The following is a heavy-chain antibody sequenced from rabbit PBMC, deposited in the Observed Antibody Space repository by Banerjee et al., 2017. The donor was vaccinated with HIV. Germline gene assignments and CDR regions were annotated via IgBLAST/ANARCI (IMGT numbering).Heavy chain of an antibody. CDR1: GFDFSSTYY. D-gene: IGHD1-1*01. CDR3: ARHETGTSGWNFAL. V-gene: IGHV1S40*01. CDR2: IGGGSSGIT. Sequence: QSLEESGGGLVQPGGSLKLSCKASGFDFSSTYYMCWVRQAPGKGLEWIGCIGGGSSGITYYASWAKGRFTISKTSSTTVTLQMTSLTAADTATYFCARHETGTSGWNFALWGQGTLVTVS. J-gene: IGHJ3*01.